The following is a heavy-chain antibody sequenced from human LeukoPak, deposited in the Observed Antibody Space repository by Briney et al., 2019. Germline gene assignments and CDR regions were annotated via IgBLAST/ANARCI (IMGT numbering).Heavy chain of an antibody. Sequence: PSETLSLTCIVSGYSISSGYYWGWIRQPPGKGLEWIGSIYHSGSTYYNPSLKSRVTISVDTSKNQFSLKLSSVTAADTAVYYCARVPHSGSYFLRWFDPWGQGTLSPSPQ. J-gene: IGHJ5*02. CDR3: ARVPHSGSYFLRWFDP. CDR1: GYSISSGYY. V-gene: IGHV4-38-2*02. CDR2: IYHSGST. D-gene: IGHD1-26*01.